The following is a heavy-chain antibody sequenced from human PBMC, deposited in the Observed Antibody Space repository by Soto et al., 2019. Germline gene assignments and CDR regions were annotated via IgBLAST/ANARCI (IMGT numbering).Heavy chain of an antibody. J-gene: IGHJ6*02. CDR3: AHSRCGGDCLQSYPSHYYYGMDV. D-gene: IGHD2-21*02. V-gene: IGHV2-5*02. CDR2: IYWDDDK. Sequence: SGPTLVNPTQTLTLTRTFSGFSLSTSGVSVGWIRQPPGKALEWLALIYWDDDKRYSPSLKSRLTITKDTSKNQVVLRMTNMDPVDTATYYCAHSRCGGDCLQSYPSHYYYGMDVWGQGTTVTVSS. CDR1: GFSLSTSGVS.